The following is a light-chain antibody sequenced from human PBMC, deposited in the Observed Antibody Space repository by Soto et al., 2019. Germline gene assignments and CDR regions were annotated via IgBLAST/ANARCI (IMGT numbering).Light chain of an antibody. CDR2: GAS. CDR3: QQYGSSPYT. CDR1: QSVSSSY. J-gene: IGKJ2*01. V-gene: IGKV3-20*01. Sequence: EIVLTQSPGTLSLSPGERATLSCRASQSVSSSYLAWYQQKPGQAPRLLIYGASSRATGIPDRFSGSGSGTDCHLTISRLEPEDFALYYCQQYGSSPYTFGQGTKLEIK.